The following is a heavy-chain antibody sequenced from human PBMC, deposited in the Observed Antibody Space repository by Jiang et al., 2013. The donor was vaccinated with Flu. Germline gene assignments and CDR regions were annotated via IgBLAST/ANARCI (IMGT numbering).Heavy chain of an antibody. CDR3: AQVFGEAQTLDY. V-gene: IGHV2-5*02. CDR1: GFSLSTSGVG. D-gene: IGHD3-10*02. CDR2: IYWDDDK. J-gene: IGHJ4*02. Sequence: KPTQTLTLTCTFSGFSLSTSGVGVGWIRQPPGKALEWLALIYWDDDKRYSPSLKSRLTITKDTSKNQVVLTMTNMDPVDTATYYCAQVFGEAQTLDYWGQGTLVTVSS.